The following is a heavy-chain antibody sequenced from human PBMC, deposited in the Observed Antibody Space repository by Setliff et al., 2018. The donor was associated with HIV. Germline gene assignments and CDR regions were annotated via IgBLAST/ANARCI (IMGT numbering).Heavy chain of an antibody. CDR2: TPNDGSYK. V-gene: IGHV3-30*02. Sequence: GSLRLSCAASNFTFSFYGMHWARQAPGKGLEWVAFTPNDGSYKNYADSVKGRFTISRDNSKNTRYLQMNSLRDEDTAVYYCARGLSATDGIRYYYHGMDVWGQGTTVTVSS. J-gene: IGHJ6*02. D-gene: IGHD4-4*01. CDR1: NFTFSFYG. CDR3: ARGLSATDGIRYYYHGMDV.